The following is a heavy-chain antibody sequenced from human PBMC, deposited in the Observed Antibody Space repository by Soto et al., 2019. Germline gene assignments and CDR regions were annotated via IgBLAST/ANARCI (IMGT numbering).Heavy chain of an antibody. CDR2: IIPILGIA. Sequence: ASVKVSCKASGYTFTSYTISWVRQAPGQGLEWMGRIIPILGIANYAQKFQGRVTITADKSTSTAYMELSSLRSEDTAVYYCARDQHYSGYDSFDYWGQGALVTVSS. J-gene: IGHJ4*02. V-gene: IGHV1-69*04. D-gene: IGHD5-12*01. CDR3: ARDQHYSGYDSFDY. CDR1: GYTFTSYT.